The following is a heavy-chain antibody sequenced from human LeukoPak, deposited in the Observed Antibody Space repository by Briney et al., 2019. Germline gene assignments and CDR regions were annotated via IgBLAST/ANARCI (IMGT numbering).Heavy chain of an antibody. CDR3: AKPTTGTTPGYYYYMDV. J-gene: IGHJ6*03. V-gene: IGHV3-48*01. D-gene: IGHD1-1*01. CDR2: ISSGSSTI. Sequence: GGSLRLSCAASGFTFSSYSMNWVRQAPGKGLEWVSYISSGSSTIYYADSVKGRFTISRDNAKNSLYLQMNSLRAEDTAVYYCAKPTTGTTPGYYYYMDVWGKGTTVTVSS. CDR1: GFTFSSYS.